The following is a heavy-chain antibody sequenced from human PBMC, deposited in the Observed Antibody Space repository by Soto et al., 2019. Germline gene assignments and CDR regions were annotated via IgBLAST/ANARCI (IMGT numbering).Heavy chain of an antibody. D-gene: IGHD3-3*01. CDR3: AKEAYDFWSGYYGTPFDY. CDR2: ISGSGGST. V-gene: IGHV3-23*01. CDR1: GFTFSSYA. Sequence: GGSLRLSCAASGFTFSSYAMSWVRQAPGKGLEWVSAISGSGGSTYYADSVKGRFTISRDNSKNTLYLQMNSLRAEDTAVYYCAKEAYDFWSGYYGTPFDYWGQGTLVTVSS. J-gene: IGHJ4*02.